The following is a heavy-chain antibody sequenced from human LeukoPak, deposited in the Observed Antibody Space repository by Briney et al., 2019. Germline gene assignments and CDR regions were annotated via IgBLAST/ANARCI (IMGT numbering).Heavy chain of an antibody. V-gene: IGHV4-4*07. D-gene: IGHD1-1*01. J-gene: IGHJ4*02. CDR2: IHASGSA. Sequence: PSETLSLTCNVSCASVSTHSWTWIRQPAGKRLEWIGRIHASGSANYNPSLKSRVAMSVDTSNNQFSLKVTSVTAADTAVYYCARDNPPGSYDYWGQGTLVTVSS. CDR3: ARDNPPGSYDY. CDR1: CASVSTHS.